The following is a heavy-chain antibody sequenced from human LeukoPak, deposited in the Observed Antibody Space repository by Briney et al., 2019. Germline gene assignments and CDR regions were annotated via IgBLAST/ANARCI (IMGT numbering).Heavy chain of an antibody. Sequence: GRPLRLSCAASGFTFDDYAMHWVRQAPGKGLEWVSGISWNSGSIGYGDSVKGRFTISRDNAKNSLYLQMNSLRAEDTALYYCAKALNTALPYQIDYWGQGTLVTVSS. CDR2: ISWNSGSI. J-gene: IGHJ4*02. CDR1: GFTFDDYA. V-gene: IGHV3-9*01. D-gene: IGHD5-18*01. CDR3: AKALNTALPYQIDY.